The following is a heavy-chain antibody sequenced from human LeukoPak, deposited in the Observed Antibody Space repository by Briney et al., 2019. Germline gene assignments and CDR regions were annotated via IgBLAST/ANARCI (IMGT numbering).Heavy chain of an antibody. D-gene: IGHD5-18*01. CDR1: GGSISSYY. J-gene: IGHJ4*02. CDR3: ASTATDIDY. V-gene: IGHV4-59*12. Sequence: SETLSLTCTVSGGSISSYYWSWIRQPPGKGLEWIGYIYYSGSTNYNPSLKSRVTISVDTSKNQFSLKLSSVTAADTAVYYCASTATDIDYWGQGTLVTVSS. CDR2: IYYSGST.